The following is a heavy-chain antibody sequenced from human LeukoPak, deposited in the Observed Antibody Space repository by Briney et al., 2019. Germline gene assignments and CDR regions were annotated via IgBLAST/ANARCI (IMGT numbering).Heavy chain of an antibody. CDR2: INPNSGGT. V-gene: IGHV1-2*06. Sequence: ASVKVSCKASGYTFTGYYMHWVRQAPGQGLEWMGRINPNSGGTNYAQKFQGRVTMTRDMSISTAYMELSRLRSDDTAVYYCARDTSSSWSYYYYYYMDVWGKGTTVTVSS. CDR3: ARDTSSSWSYYYYYYMDV. D-gene: IGHD6-13*01. J-gene: IGHJ6*03. CDR1: GYTFTGYY.